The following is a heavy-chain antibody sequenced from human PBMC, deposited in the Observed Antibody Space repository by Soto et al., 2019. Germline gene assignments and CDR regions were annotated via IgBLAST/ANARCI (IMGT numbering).Heavy chain of an antibody. D-gene: IGHD3-3*02. CDR1: GGAIRGSSDD. Sequence: SDTLSLTGTVCGGAIRGSSDDRGWSGEPPGGGREWIGSIYYSGSAYYNPSLKSRVAISVDTSKNQFSLKLSSVTAADTAVYYCASPKIAFYNWFDPWGQGTLVTVS. J-gene: IGHJ5*02. CDR2: IYYSGSA. V-gene: IGHV4-39*01. CDR3: ASPKIAFYNWFDP.